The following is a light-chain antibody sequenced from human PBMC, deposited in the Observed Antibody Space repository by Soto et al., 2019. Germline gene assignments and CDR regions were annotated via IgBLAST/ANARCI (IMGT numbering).Light chain of an antibody. V-gene: IGKV1-6*02. J-gene: IGKJ1*01. CDR1: QCIGNA. Sequence: AIQMTQSPSSLSASVGRSGTISCRASQCIGNALGWYQQKPGKPPKVLIYGAYNLQSGVTPRFSGSGSGTDFTLAISSLQPEDSATYYCLQDINYPWTFGQGTKMDIK. CDR3: LQDINYPWT. CDR2: GAY.